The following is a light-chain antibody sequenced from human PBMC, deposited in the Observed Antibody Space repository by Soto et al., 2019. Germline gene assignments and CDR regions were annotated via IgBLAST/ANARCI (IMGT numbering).Light chain of an antibody. CDR3: LQYGSSPWT. Sequence: EIVLTQSPGTLSLSPGERATLSCRAGQSASSRYLAWYQLKPGQAPRVLIYGASSRATGIPDRFSGSGSGTDFTLTISRLEPEDFAVYYCLQYGSSPWTVGQGTKGEIK. CDR1: QSASSRY. V-gene: IGKV3-20*01. J-gene: IGKJ1*01. CDR2: GAS.